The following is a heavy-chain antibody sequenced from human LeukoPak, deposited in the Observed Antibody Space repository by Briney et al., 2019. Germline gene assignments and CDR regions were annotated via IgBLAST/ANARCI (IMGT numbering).Heavy chain of an antibody. J-gene: IGHJ6*02. CDR2: IWYDGSNK. CDR1: GFTFGSYG. Sequence: GGSLRLSCAASGFTFGSYGMHWVRQAPGKGLEWVAVIWYDGSNKYYADSAKGRFTISRDNSKKTLYLQMNNLRAEDMAVYYCARKKRVDTDSIMVYYYYAMDVWGQGTTVTVSS. D-gene: IGHD5-18*01. CDR3: ARKKRVDTDSIMVYYYYAMDV. V-gene: IGHV3-33*01.